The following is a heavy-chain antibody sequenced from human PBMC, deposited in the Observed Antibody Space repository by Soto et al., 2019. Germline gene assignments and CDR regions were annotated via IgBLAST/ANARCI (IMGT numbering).Heavy chain of an antibody. CDR3: AVCIAVAGIHYFDY. CDR1: GGSISSSSYY. V-gene: IGHV4-39*01. Sequence: SETLSLTCTVSGGSISSSSYYWGWIRQPPGKGLEWIGSIYYSGSTYYNPSLKSRVTISVDTSKNQFSLKLSSVTAADTAVYYCAVCIAVAGIHYFDYWGQGTLVTVSS. CDR2: IYYSGST. J-gene: IGHJ4*02. D-gene: IGHD6-19*01.